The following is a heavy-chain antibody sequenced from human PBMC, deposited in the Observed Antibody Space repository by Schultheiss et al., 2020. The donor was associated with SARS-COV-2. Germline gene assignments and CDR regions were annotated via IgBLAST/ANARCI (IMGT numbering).Heavy chain of an antibody. J-gene: IGHJ5*02. V-gene: IGHV1-18*04. CDR2: ISAYNGDT. CDR1: GYTFTDYY. Sequence: ASVKVSCKTSGYTFTDYYIHWVRQAPGQGLEWMGWISAYNGDTNYAQKVQGRVTLTTDTSTSTAYMELRSLRSDDTAVYYCARDRAPGADWFDPWGQGTLVTVSS. D-gene: IGHD3-10*01. CDR3: ARDRAPGADWFDP.